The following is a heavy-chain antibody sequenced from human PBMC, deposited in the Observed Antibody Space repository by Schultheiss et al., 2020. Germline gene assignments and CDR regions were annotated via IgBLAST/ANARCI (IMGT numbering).Heavy chain of an antibody. D-gene: IGHD6-19*01. J-gene: IGHJ4*02. V-gene: IGHV3-7*03. CDR2: IKQDGSEK. Sequence: GGSLRLSCAASGFTFSSYSMNWVRQAPGKGLEWVANIKQDGSEKYYVDSVKGRFTISRDNAKNSLYLQMNSLRAEDTALYYCAKGWSSGWYNFDYWGQGTLVTLSS. CDR1: GFTFSSYS. CDR3: AKGWSSGWYNFDY.